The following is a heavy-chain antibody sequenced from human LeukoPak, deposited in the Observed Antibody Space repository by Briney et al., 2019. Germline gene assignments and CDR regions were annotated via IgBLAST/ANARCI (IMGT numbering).Heavy chain of an antibody. CDR2: ISSSSSTI. D-gene: IGHD3-22*01. CDR1: GFTFSSYS. J-gene: IGHJ3*02. CDR3: ARDAYYYDSSGYYTAFDI. V-gene: IGHV3-48*01. Sequence: GGSLRLSCAASGFTFSSYSMNWVRQAPGKGLEWVSYISSSSSTIYYADSVKGRFTISRDNSKNTLYLQMNSLRAEDTAVYYCARDAYYYDSSGYYTAFDIWGQGTMVTVSS.